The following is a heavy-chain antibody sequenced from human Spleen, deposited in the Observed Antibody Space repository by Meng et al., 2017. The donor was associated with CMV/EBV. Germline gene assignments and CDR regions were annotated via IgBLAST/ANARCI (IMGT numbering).Heavy chain of an antibody. CDR1: GGSMSSVNYY. CDR2: IHHSGSA. D-gene: IGHD2-21*01. Sequence: VQLQESGPGLGGPSQTLSLTSTVSGGSMSSVNYYWSWIRQPPGKGLEWIGYIHHSGSAYYNPSLKSRVSISVDTSKNQFSLNLNSMTAADTAVYYCASFDHIPRRNYFDYWGQGTLVTVSS. CDR3: ASFDHIPRRNYFDY. V-gene: IGHV4-30-4*01. J-gene: IGHJ4*02.